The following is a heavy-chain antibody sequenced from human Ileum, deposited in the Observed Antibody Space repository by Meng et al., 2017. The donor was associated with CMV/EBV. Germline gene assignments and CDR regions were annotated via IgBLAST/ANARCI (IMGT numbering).Heavy chain of an antibody. CDR1: GYTFTGHH. V-gene: IGHV1-2*06. CDR3: ERTWIQIFTPDFDS. CDR2: INPNSGDT. D-gene: IGHD5-18*01. J-gene: IGHJ4*02. Sequence: ASVKVSCKASGYTFTGHHMHWVRLAPGQGLEWMGRINPNSGDTKYSQKFQGRVTMTRDTSITTAYLELTSLTSDDTAVYYCERTWIQIFTPDFDSWGQGTLVTVSS.